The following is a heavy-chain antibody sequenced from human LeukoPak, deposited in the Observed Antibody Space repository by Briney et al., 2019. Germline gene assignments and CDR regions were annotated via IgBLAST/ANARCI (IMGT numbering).Heavy chain of an antibody. CDR1: GGSISSSNYY. CDR3: ARGPSSTNFWSGLYHMDV. V-gene: IGHV4-39*01. D-gene: IGHD3-3*01. CDR2: IYYSGST. Sequence: PSETLSLTCTVSGGSISSSNYYWGWIRQPPGKGLEWIGSIYYSGSTYYNPSLKSRVTISVDTSKNQFSLKLSSVTAADTAVYYCARGPSSTNFWSGLYHMDVWGKGTTVTVSS. J-gene: IGHJ6*03.